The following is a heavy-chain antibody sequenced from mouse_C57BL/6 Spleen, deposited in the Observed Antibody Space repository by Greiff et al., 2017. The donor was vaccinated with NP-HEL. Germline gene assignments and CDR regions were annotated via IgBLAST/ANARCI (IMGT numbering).Heavy chain of an antibody. CDR2: IHPNSGST. CDR3: AREANYGGYYFDY. V-gene: IGHV1-64*01. CDR1: GYTFTSYW. D-gene: IGHD1-1*01. Sequence: QVQLQQPGAELVKPGASVKLSCKASGYTFTSYWMHWVKQRPGQGLEWIGMIHPNSGSTKYNEKFKSKATLTVDKSSSTAYMQLSSLTSEDSAVYYCAREANYGGYYFDYWGQGTTLTVSS. J-gene: IGHJ2*01.